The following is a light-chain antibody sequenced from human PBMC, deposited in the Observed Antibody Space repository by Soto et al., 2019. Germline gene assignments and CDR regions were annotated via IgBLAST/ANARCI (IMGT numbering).Light chain of an antibody. J-gene: IGLJ3*02. Sequence: QLVLTQSPSASASLGASVKLTCTLSSGHSTYAIAWHQHQAEKGPRYLMNLKSDGTYTKGDGIPDRFSGSSSGAERYLTISSLQSEDEADYYCQTWGNGFQVFGGGTKLTVL. CDR2: LKSDGTY. CDR3: QTWGNGFQV. CDR1: SGHSTYA. V-gene: IGLV4-69*01.